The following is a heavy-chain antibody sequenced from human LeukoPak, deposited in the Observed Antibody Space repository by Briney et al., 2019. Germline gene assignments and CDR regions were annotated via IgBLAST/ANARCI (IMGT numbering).Heavy chain of an antibody. CDR2: IYYSGST. Sequence: PSETLSLTCTVSGGSISSYYWSWIRQPSGKGLEWIGYIYYSGSTNYNPSLKSRVTISVDTSKNQFSLKLSSVTAADTAVYYCARGTYGSGNFDYWGQGTLVTVSS. CDR3: ARGTYGSGNFDY. J-gene: IGHJ4*02. CDR1: GGSISSYY. D-gene: IGHD3-10*01. V-gene: IGHV4-59*01.